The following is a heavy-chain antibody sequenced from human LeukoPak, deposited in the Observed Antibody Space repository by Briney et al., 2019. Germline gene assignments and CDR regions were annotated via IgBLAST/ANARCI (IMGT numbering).Heavy chain of an antibody. V-gene: IGHV1-69*05. CDR3: ARDEYSSGCYGY. CDR1: GGTFSSYA. J-gene: IGHJ4*02. D-gene: IGHD6-19*01. Sequence: ASVKVSCKASGGTFSSYAISWVRQAPGQGLEWMGGIIPIFGTANYAQKFQGRVTITTDESTSTAYMELSSLRSEDTAVYYCARDEYSSGCYGYWGQGTLVTVPS. CDR2: IIPIFGTA.